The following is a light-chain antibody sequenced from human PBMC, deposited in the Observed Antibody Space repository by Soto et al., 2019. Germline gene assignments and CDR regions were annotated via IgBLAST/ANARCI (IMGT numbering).Light chain of an antibody. CDR3: GTWDGSLSAVV. V-gene: IGLV1-51*01. J-gene: IGLJ2*01. CDR2: DND. Sequence: QSVLTQPPSVSAAPGQKVTITCSGHSSNIGDNPVSLYQQFPGAGPKLLIYDNDKRPSRIPDRFSGSKSGTSATLDITGLQTGDEAEYHCGTWDGSLSAVVFGGGTKLTVL. CDR1: SSNIGDNP.